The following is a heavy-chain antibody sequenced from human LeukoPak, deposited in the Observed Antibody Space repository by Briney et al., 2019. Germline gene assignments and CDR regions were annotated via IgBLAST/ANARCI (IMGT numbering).Heavy chain of an antibody. Sequence: GGSLRLSCAASGFAFSSYAMRWVRQAPGKGLDWVSTISGSGATTSYADSVKGRFTISRDNSKNTLYLQMNSLRAEDTAVYYCAKDFLLRMAVAIGYWGQGTLVTVSS. CDR2: ISGSGATT. V-gene: IGHV3-23*01. J-gene: IGHJ4*02. CDR1: GFAFSSYA. D-gene: IGHD6-19*01. CDR3: AKDFLLRMAVAIGY.